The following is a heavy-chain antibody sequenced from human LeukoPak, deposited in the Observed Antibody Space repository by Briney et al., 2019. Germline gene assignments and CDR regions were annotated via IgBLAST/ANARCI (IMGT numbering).Heavy chain of an antibody. D-gene: IGHD1-14*01. CDR1: GGSFSGYY. Sequence: SETLSLTCAVYGGSFSGYYWSWIRQPPGKGLEWTGEINHSGSTNYNPSLKSRVTISVDTSKNQFSLKLSSVTAADTAVYYCARARKDAPLDVWGQGTTVTVSS. V-gene: IGHV4-34*01. J-gene: IGHJ6*02. CDR3: ARARKDAPLDV. CDR2: INHSGST.